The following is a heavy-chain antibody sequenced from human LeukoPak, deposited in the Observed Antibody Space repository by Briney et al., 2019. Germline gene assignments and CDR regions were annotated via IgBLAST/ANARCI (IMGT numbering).Heavy chain of an antibody. CDR1: GGSIGNYY. Sequence: SETLSLTCTVSGGSIGNYYWSWIRQPPGKGLEWVGYIYYSGNTNYNPSLTSRVTISVDTSKNQFSLKLSSVTAADTAVYYCARAYYESSHYYMTSGAKGPRSPSP. V-gene: IGHV4-59*01. CDR3: ARAYYESSHYYMTS. D-gene: IGHD3-16*01. CDR2: IYYSGNT. J-gene: IGHJ6*03.